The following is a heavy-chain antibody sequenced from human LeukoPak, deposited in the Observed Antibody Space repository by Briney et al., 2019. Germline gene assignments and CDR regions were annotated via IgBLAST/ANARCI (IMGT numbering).Heavy chain of an antibody. CDR2: TPYNGNIK. Sequence: PGGSLRLSCAASGFTFSSYGMHWVRQAPGKGPEWVAGTPYNGNIKYYADYVKGRFSISRDNSKNTLYLQMDSLRAEDTAVYYCAKGDNYYDSSGYYYVRALFDYWGQGTLVTVSS. CDR3: AKGDNYYDSSGYYYVRALFDY. CDR1: GFTFSSYG. D-gene: IGHD3-22*01. J-gene: IGHJ4*02. V-gene: IGHV3-30*18.